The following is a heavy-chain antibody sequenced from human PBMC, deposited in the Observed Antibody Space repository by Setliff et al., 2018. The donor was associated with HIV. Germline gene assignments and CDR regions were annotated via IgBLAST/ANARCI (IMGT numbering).Heavy chain of an antibody. CDR2: INHRGSP. D-gene: IGHD3-22*01. CDR3: ARGDYYDSTGYEGLDS. CDR1: SGSFSGYR. V-gene: IGHV4-34*01. J-gene: IGHJ4*02. Sequence: LSLTCAVYSGSFSGYRWTWIRQPPGKGLEWIGEINHRGSPTYNPSLRSRVTISVDTSKDQFSLKLNSVTAADMAVYYCARGDYYDSTGYEGLDSWGRGTLVTVSS.